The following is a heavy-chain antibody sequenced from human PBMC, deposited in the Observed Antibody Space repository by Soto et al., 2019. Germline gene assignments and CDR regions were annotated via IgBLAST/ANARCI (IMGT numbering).Heavy chain of an antibody. J-gene: IGHJ4*02. CDR2: INHSGST. CDR1: GGSFSGYY. Sequence: PSETLSLTCAVYGGSFSGYYWSWIRQPPGKGLEWIGEINHSGSTNYNPSLKSRVTISVDTSKNQFSLKLSSVTAADTAVYYCATGNSSGWLDYWGQGNLVT. CDR3: ATGNSSGWLDY. V-gene: IGHV4-34*01. D-gene: IGHD6-19*01.